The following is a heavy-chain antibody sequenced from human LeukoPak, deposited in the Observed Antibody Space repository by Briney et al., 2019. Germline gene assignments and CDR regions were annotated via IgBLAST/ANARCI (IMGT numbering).Heavy chain of an antibody. CDR2: TRNKVNSYTT. V-gene: IGHV3-72*01. CDR3: TRRYNYDSSGYYYVRDAFDI. J-gene: IGHJ3*02. Sequence: GGSLRLSCAASGFTFSDHYMDWVRQAPGKGLEWVGRTRNKVNSYTTEYAASVKGRFTISRDDSKNSLYLQMNSLKTEDTAVYYCTRRYNYDSSGYYYVRDAFDIWGQGTMVTVSS. CDR1: GFTFSDHY. D-gene: IGHD3-22*01.